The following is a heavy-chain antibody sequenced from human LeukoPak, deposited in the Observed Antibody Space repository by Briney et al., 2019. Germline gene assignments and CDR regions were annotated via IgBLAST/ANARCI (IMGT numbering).Heavy chain of an antibody. Sequence: GSLRLSCAASGFTVSSNYMSWVRQAPGKGLEWVSVIYSGGKTNHADSVKGRFTISRDNSKNTLYLQMNSLRAGDTAVYYCARGTAREYYYYYYGMDVWGQGTTVTVSS. D-gene: IGHD2/OR15-2a*01. CDR2: IYSGGKT. J-gene: IGHJ6*02. V-gene: IGHV3-53*01. CDR3: ARGTAREYYYYYYGMDV. CDR1: GFTVSSNY.